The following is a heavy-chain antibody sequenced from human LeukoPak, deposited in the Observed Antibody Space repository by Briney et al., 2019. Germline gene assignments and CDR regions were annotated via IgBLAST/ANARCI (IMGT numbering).Heavy chain of an antibody. CDR1: GGSISSYY. V-gene: IGHV4-59*01. CDR3: ARTQTFSCNNGVCTHSEHFDY. J-gene: IGHJ4*02. D-gene: IGHD2-8*01. CDR2: IYYSGST. Sequence: SETLSLTCTVSGGSISSYYWSWIRQPPGKGLEWIGYIYYSGSTNYNPSLKSRVTISVDTSKNQFSLKLSSVTAADTAVYYCARTQTFSCNNGVCTHSEHFDYWGQGTLVTVSS.